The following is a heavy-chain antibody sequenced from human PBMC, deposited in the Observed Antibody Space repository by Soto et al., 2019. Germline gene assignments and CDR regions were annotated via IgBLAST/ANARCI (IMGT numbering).Heavy chain of an antibody. CDR3: AREQYYYDSSGYSDAFDI. CDR2: ISAYNGNT. CDR1: GYTFTSYG. J-gene: IGHJ3*02. Sequence: ASVKVSCKASGYTFTSYGISWVRQAPGQGLEWMGWISAYNGNTNYAQKLQGRVTMTTDTSTSTAYMELRSLRSDDKAVYYCAREQYYYDSSGYSDAFDIWGQGTMVTVSS. D-gene: IGHD3-22*01. V-gene: IGHV1-18*01.